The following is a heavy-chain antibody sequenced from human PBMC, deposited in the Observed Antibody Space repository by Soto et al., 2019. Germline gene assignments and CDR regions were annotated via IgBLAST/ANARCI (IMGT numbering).Heavy chain of an antibody. V-gene: IGHV1-46*01. CDR3: ARGVAYYYDSSGYYPGYYYYGMDV. CDR2: IHPSGGST. D-gene: IGHD3-22*01. J-gene: IGHJ6*02. Sequence: GASVKVSCKASGYTFTSRYMHWVRQAPGQGLEWMGIIHPSGGSTSYAQKFQGRVTMTRDTSTSTVYMELSSLRSEDTALYYCARGVAYYYDSSGYYPGYYYYGMDVWGQGTTVTVSS. CDR1: GYTFTSRY.